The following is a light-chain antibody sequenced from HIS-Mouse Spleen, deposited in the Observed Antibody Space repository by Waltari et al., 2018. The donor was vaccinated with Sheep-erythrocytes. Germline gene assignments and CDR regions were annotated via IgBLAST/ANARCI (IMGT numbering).Light chain of an antibody. CDR3: CSYAGSSTLV. J-gene: IGLJ2*01. Sequence: QSALTQPASVSGSPGQSITISCTGTSSDVGRYNLVSWYQQHPGKAPKLMIYEGSKRPPGVSNRFSGSKSGNTASLTISGLQAEDEADYYCCSYAGSSTLVFGGGTKLTVL. V-gene: IGLV2-23*01. CDR1: SSDVGRYNL. CDR2: EGS.